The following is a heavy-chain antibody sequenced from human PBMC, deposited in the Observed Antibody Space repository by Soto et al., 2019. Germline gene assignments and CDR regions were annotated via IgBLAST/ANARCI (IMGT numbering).Heavy chain of an antibody. J-gene: IGHJ6*03. CDR2: IWYDGSNK. Sequence: GGSLRLSCAASGFTFSSYGMHWVRQAPGKGLEWVAVIWYDGSNKYYADSVKGRFTISRDNSKNTLYLQMNSLRAEDTAVYYCARDKGTVTTSYYYYYMDVWGKGTTVTVSS. CDR1: GFTFSSYG. CDR3: ARDKGTVTTSYYYYYMDV. V-gene: IGHV3-33*01. D-gene: IGHD4-17*01.